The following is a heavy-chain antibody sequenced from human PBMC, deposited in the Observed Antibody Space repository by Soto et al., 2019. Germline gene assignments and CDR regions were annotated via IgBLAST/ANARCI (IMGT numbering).Heavy chain of an antibody. J-gene: IGHJ4*02. V-gene: IGHV3-9*01. CDR1: GFTFDDYA. Sequence: TGGSLRLSXAASGFTFDDYAMHWVRQAPGKGLEWVSGINWNSGSIGYADSVKGRFTISRDNAKNSLYLQMNSLRTEDTALYYCAKGYYYDRSGNPDYWGQGTLVTVS. CDR3: AKGYYYDRSGNPDY. CDR2: INWNSGSI. D-gene: IGHD3-22*01.